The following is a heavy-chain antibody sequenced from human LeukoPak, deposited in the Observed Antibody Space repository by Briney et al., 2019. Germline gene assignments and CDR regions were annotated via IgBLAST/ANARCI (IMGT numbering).Heavy chain of an antibody. J-gene: IGHJ4*02. CDR1: GYTLTGFP. CDR3: ARVRGYCSGGSCYPVH. D-gene: IGHD2-15*01. CDR2: IKTDTGNP. Sequence: ASVKVSCKAPGYTLTGFPMNWVRQAPGQGLEWMGWIKTDTGNPTYAQGFTGRFVFSLDTSVSTAYLQISSLEAEDTAVYYCARVRGYCSGGSCYPVHWGQGTLVTVSS. V-gene: IGHV7-4-1*02.